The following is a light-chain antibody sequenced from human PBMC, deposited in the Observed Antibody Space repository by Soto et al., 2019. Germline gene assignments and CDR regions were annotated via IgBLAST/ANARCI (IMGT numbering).Light chain of an antibody. CDR2: ATS. V-gene: IGKV1-27*01. J-gene: IGKJ2*01. CDR3: QKYDSAPHT. CDR1: QSISNY. Sequence: DIQMTQSPSSLSASVGDRVTISCRASQSISNYLAWYQQKPGKVPKLLIYATSTLQSGVPSRFSGSGSGTDFTLTFSSLQPEDVATYYCQKYDSAPHTFGQGTKLEIK.